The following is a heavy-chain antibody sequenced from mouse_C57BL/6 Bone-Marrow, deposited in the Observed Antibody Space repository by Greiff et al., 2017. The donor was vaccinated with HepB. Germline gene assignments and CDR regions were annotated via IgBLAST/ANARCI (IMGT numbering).Heavy chain of an antibody. V-gene: IGHV1-52*01. CDR3: ARENYDYLDY. J-gene: IGHJ2*01. D-gene: IGHD2-4*01. CDR1: GYTFTSYW. CDR2: IDPSDSET. Sequence: QVQLQQPGAELVRPGSSVKLSCKASGYTFTSYWMHWVKQRPIQGLEWIGNIDPSDSETHYNQKFKDKATLTVDKSSSTAYMQLSSLTSEDSAVYYCARENYDYLDYWGQGTTLTVSS.